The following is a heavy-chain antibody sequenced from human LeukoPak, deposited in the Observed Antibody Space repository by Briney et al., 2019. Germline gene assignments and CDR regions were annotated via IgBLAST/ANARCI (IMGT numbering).Heavy chain of an antibody. Sequence: KASETLSLTCTVSGGSISSSSYYWGWIRQPPGKGLEWFGSIYYSGSTYYNPSLKSRVTISVDTSKNQFSLKLSSVTAADTAVYYCARGYSSSWYDGDNWFDPWGQGTLVTVSS. CDR2: IYYSGST. CDR3: ARGYSSSWYDGDNWFDP. V-gene: IGHV4-39*01. J-gene: IGHJ5*02. CDR1: GGSISSSSYY. D-gene: IGHD6-13*01.